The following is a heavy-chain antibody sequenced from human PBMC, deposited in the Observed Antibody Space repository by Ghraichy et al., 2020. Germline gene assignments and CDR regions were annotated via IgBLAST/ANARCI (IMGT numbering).Heavy chain of an antibody. CDR2: IKQDGSEK. D-gene: IGHD2-2*01. CDR3: ARDRAYCSSTSCSSAGTV. CDR1: GFTFSSYW. Sequence: AGSLRLSCAASGFTFSSYWMSWVRQAPGKGLEWVANIKQDGSEKYYVDSVKGRFTISRDNAKNSLYLQMNSLRAEDTAVYYCARDRAYCSSTSCSSAGTVWGKGSLATVSS. J-gene: IGHJ4*02. V-gene: IGHV3-7*01.